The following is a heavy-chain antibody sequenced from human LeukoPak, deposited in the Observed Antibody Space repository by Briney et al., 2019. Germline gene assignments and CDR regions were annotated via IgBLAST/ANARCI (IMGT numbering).Heavy chain of an antibody. CDR3: ATENDYLNLNWFDP. J-gene: IGHJ5*02. D-gene: IGHD4-11*01. V-gene: IGHV1-18*01. Sequence: ASVKVSCKASGYTFTSYGISWVRQAPGQGLEWMGWISAYNGNSNYAQKLQGRVTMTTDTSTSTAYMELSSLRSEDTAVYYCATENDYLNLNWFDPWGQGTLVTVSS. CDR2: ISAYNGNS. CDR1: GYTFTSYG.